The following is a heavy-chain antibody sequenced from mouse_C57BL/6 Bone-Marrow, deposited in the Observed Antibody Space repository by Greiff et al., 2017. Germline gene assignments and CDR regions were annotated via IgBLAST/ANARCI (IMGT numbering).Heavy chain of an antibody. CDR3: ARHRDYDYDGAWFAY. CDR2: ISSGGSYT. D-gene: IGHD2-4*01. Sequence: EVKVVESGGDLVKPGGSLKLSCAASGFTFSSYGMSWVRQTPDKRLEWVATISSGGSYTYYPDSVKGRFTISRDNAKNTLYLQMSSLKSEDTAMYYCARHRDYDYDGAWFAYWGQGTLVTVSA. CDR1: GFTFSSYG. V-gene: IGHV5-6*01. J-gene: IGHJ3*01.